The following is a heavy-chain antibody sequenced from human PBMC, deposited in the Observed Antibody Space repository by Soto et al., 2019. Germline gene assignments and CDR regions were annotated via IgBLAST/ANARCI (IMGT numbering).Heavy chain of an antibody. CDR2: ISAYNGNT. D-gene: IGHD3-10*01. CDR1: GYTFTSYG. J-gene: IGHJ6*02. CDR3: ASNYLYYYGSGNTNYYGMDV. Sequence: QVQLVQSGAEVKKPGASVKVSCKASGYTFTSYGISWVRQAPGQGLEWMGWISAYNGNTNYAQKLQGRGTRTTDTSTSKAYMELRRLRSDDTAVYYCASNYLYYYGSGNTNYYGMDVWGQGTTVTVSS. V-gene: IGHV1-18*01.